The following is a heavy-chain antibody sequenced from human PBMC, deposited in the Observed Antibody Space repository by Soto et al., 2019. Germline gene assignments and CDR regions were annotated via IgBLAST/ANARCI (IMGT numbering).Heavy chain of an antibody. CDR1: GGSLSSSSYY. CDR2: IYYSGST. V-gene: IGHV4-39*01. Sequence: SETLSLTCTVSGGSLSSSSYYWGWIRQPPGKGLEWIGSIYYSGSTHYNPSLKSRITISVDTSKNQFSLKLSFVTAADTAVYYFARRNREGYCSGGSCEPWFDPWGQGTLVTVSS. D-gene: IGHD2-15*01. CDR3: ARRNREGYCSGGSCEPWFDP. J-gene: IGHJ5*02.